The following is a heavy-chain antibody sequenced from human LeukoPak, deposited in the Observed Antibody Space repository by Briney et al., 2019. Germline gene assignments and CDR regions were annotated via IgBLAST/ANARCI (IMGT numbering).Heavy chain of an antibody. Sequence: GGSLRLSCAASGSTFNTYAMSWVRQAPGKGLECVSGISGSGGRTYYADSVKGRFTISRDNSKSTLYLQMNSLRAEDTAVYYCARRDYSEINGYSPLFQHWGQGTLVTVSS. CDR2: ISGSGGRT. J-gene: IGHJ1*01. D-gene: IGHD3-22*01. CDR1: GSTFNTYA. V-gene: IGHV3-23*01. CDR3: ARRDYSEINGYSPLFQH.